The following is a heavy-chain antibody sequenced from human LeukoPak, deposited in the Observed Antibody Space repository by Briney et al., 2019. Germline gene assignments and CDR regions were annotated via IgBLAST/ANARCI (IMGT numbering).Heavy chain of an antibody. J-gene: IGHJ6*03. Sequence: GASVKVSCKASGYTFTGYYMHWVRQAPGQGLEWMGWINPNGGGTNYAQKFQGRVTMTRDTSISTAYMELSRLRSDDTAVYYCARGDHPIGKYYYYMDVWGKGTTVTVSS. CDR3: ARGDHPIGKYYYYMDV. CDR2: INPNGGGT. CDR1: GYTFTGYY. V-gene: IGHV1-2*02.